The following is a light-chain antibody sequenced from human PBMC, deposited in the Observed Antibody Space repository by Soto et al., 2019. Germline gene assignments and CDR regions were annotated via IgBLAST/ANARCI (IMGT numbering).Light chain of an antibody. CDR1: QRVSSY. J-gene: IGKJ3*01. Sequence: EIVLTQSPATLSLSPGERATLSCRASQRVSSYLACYQQKPGQAPRLLIYDTSKRATGIPARFSGSGSGTDFTLTISSLEPEDFAVYYCQQRTNWPRSFTFGPGTKVDIK. CDR2: DTS. V-gene: IGKV3-11*01. CDR3: QQRTNWPRSFT.